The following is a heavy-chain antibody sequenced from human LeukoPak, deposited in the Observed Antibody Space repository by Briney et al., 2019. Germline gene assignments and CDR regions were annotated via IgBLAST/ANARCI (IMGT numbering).Heavy chain of an antibody. V-gene: IGHV3-21*01. CDR1: GFTFSSYS. J-gene: IGHJ4*02. CDR3: ARDAAYCRGGSCYFGY. D-gene: IGHD2-15*01. Sequence: GGSLRLSCAASGFTFSSYSMNWVRQAPGKGLEWVSSISSSSSYIYYADSVKGRFTISRDNAKNSLYLQMNSLRAEDTAVYYCARDAAYCRGGSCYFGYWGQGTLVTVSS. CDR2: ISSSSSYI.